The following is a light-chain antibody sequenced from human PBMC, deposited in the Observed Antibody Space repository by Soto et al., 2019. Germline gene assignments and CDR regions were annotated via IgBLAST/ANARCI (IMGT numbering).Light chain of an antibody. V-gene: IGLV2-14*01. CDR3: SSFTSSSTLVV. J-gene: IGLJ2*01. CDR1: SSDVGGYSY. CDR2: EVS. Sequence: QSALTQPASVSGSPGQSITISCTGTSSDVGGYSYVSWYQQHPGKAPKLMIYEVSNRPSGVSNRFSGSKSGNTASLTISGLQAEDEADYYCSSFTSSSTLVVFGGGTKLT.